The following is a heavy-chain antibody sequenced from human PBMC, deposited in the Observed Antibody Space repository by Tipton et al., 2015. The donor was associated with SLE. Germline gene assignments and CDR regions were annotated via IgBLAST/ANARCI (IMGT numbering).Heavy chain of an antibody. V-gene: IGHV4-34*01. D-gene: IGHD6-25*01. J-gene: IGHJ6*02. CDR1: GGSFSGHY. CDR3: ARRLGTPYYFYALDV. CDR2: ISHTGST. Sequence: TLSLTCDVYGGSFSGHYWSWIRQPPGKGLEWIGEISHTGSTNYNPSLNSRVTISLDTSKNQFSLKLSSVAAVDTAVYYCARRLGTPYYFYALDVWGQGTTVTVSS.